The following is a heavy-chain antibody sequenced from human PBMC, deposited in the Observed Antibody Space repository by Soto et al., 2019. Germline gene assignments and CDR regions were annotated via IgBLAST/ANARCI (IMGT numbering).Heavy chain of an antibody. J-gene: IGHJ4*02. D-gene: IGHD2-2*01. CDR3: AKDVGGHYCTPTSCLYFFHS. Sequence: EVQLLESGGGLVQPGGSLRLSCAASGFSFNNYAMNWVRQAPGQGLEWVSTISDSGSTYYADSVKGRFTISRDNSKNTLYLQMKSLRAEDTAVYFCAKDVGGHYCTPTSCLYFFHSWGPGTLVTVSS. V-gene: IGHV3-23*01. CDR2: ISDSGST. CDR1: GFSFNNYA.